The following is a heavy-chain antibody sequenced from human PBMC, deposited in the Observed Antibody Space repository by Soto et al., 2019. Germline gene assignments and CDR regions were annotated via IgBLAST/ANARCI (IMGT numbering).Heavy chain of an antibody. D-gene: IGHD6-19*01. J-gene: IGHJ4*02. CDR1: GFTISSNY. Sequence: PGGSLRTSCAVSGFTISSNYMSWVRQAPGKGLEWVSIIYSGGSTYYPDSVKGRFTISRDNSKNTLNLRMNSLRDEHTAVDDCASSSGYSSGWYGQGYLFDYWGEGTLVTFSS. V-gene: IGHV3-53*01. CDR2: IYSGGST. CDR3: ASSSGYSSGWYGQGYLFDY.